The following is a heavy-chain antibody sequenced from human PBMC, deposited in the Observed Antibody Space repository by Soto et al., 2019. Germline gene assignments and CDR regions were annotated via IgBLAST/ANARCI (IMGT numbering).Heavy chain of an antibody. CDR2: ISGSGGST. CDR1: GFTFSSYA. Sequence: PGGSLRLSCAASGFTFSSYAMSWVRQAPGKGLEWVSVISGSGGSTYYADSVKGRFTISRDNSKSTLYLQMNSLRAEDTAVYYCAKVWLAARRFDYWGQGTLVTVSS. CDR3: AKVWLAARRFDY. J-gene: IGHJ4*02. V-gene: IGHV3-23*01. D-gene: IGHD6-6*01.